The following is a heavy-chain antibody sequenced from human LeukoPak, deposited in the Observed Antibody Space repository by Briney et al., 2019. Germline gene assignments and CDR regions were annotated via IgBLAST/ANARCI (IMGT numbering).Heavy chain of an antibody. CDR1: GFSFTTSA. Sequence: SVNVACKASGFSFTTSAMQWVRQARGQRLEWIGWIVVGSGHTRYAQKFQERITNTRDMSTSTAYMQLSSLRSEDTAVYYCAADHQFSGWESAYGMDVWGQGTTVTVSS. CDR2: IVVGSGHT. J-gene: IGHJ6*02. D-gene: IGHD6-19*01. CDR3: AADHQFSGWESAYGMDV. V-gene: IGHV1-58*02.